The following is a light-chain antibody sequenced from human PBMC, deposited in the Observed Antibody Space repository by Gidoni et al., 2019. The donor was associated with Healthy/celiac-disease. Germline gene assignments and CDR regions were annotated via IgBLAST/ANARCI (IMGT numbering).Light chain of an antibody. J-gene: IGKJ2*01. CDR3: QQSYSTPKT. CDR2: AAS. Sequence: DIQMTQSPSYLSASVGDRVTITCRASKSISSYLNWYQQKPGKAPKLLIYAASSLQSGVPSRFSGSGSGTDFTLTISSLQPEDFATYYCQQSYSTPKTVGQGTKREIK. CDR1: KSISSY. V-gene: IGKV1-39*01.